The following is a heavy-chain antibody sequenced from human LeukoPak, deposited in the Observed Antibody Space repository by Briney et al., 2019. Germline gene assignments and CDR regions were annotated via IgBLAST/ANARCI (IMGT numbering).Heavy chain of an antibody. CDR3: AKDMGSGYRYFDY. V-gene: IGHV3-23*01. D-gene: IGHD3-22*01. CDR1: GFTFSSYA. Sequence: GGSLRLSCAASGFTFSSYAMSWVRQAPGKGLKWVSVISGSGGSTYYADSVKGRFTISRDNSKNTLYLQMNSLRAEDTAVYYCAKDMGSGYRYFDYWGQGTLVTVSS. J-gene: IGHJ4*02. CDR2: ISGSGGST.